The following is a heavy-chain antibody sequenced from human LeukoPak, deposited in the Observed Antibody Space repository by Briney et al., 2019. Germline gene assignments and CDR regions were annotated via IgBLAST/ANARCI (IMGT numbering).Heavy chain of an antibody. CDR1: EFTFSGFW. Sequence: GGSLRLSCAVSEFTFSGFWMSWSRQAPGKGLEWVASINSDGSEGHYADVVKGRFTISRDNAKNSLYLQINSLRAEDTAVYYCARSSYSSSSSVWGQGTMVTVSS. J-gene: IGHJ3*01. CDR3: ARSSYSSSSSV. D-gene: IGHD6-6*01. CDR2: INSDGSEG. V-gene: IGHV3-7*03.